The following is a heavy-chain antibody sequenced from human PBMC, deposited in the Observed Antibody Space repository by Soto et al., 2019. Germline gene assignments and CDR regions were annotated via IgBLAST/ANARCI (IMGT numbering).Heavy chain of an antibody. V-gene: IGHV3-33*08. CDR2: IWYDGSNK. J-gene: IGHJ4*02. CDR3: ARELGAARLYEYSSSSDYFDY. D-gene: IGHD6-6*01. Sequence: GGSLRLSCQTSGFSFSSYAMHWVRQAPGKGLQWVGVIWYDGSNKYYADSVKGRFTISRDNSKNTLYLQMNSLRAEDTAVYYCARELGAARLYEYSSSSDYFDYWGQGTLVTVSS. CDR1: GFSFSSYA.